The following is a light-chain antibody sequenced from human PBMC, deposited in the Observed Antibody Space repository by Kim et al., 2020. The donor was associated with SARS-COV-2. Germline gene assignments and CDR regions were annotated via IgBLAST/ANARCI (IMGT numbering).Light chain of an antibody. CDR2: RNN. CDR1: SANIGSNY. Sequence: ELTQPPSASGTPGQRVTISCSGSSANIGSNYVYWYQQLPGTAPKLLIYRNNQRPSGVPDRFSGSKSGTSASLAISGLRSEDEADYYCAAWDDSLSVLFGGGTQLTVL. J-gene: IGLJ2*01. V-gene: IGLV1-47*01. CDR3: AAWDDSLSVL.